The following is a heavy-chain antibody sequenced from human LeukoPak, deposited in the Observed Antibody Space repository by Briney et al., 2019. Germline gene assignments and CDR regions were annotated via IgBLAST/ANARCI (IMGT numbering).Heavy chain of an antibody. V-gene: IGHV4-61*01. J-gene: IGHJ4*02. Sequence: SETLSLTCTVSGGSISSRSYYWGWIRQPPGKGLEWIGYIYYSGSTNYNPSLKGRVTISVDTSKNQFSLKLSSVTAADTAVYYCARDPRDSSGWSEFDYWGQGTLVTVSP. CDR2: IYYSGST. CDR3: ARDPRDSSGWSEFDY. D-gene: IGHD6-19*01. CDR1: GGSISSRSYY.